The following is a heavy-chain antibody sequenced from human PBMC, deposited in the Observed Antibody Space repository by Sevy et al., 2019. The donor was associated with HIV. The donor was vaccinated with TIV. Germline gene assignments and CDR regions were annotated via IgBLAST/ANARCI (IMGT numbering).Heavy chain of an antibody. Sequence: GGSLRLSCEASGFTFSSYGMSWVRQAPGKGLEWVSYISGTGGSTDYADSVKGRFTISRDNSKNTLYIHMISLRAEDTAVYFCAKDGGRNWDQFFFGSWGQGTLVTVSS. D-gene: IGHD7-27*01. J-gene: IGHJ4*02. CDR3: AKDGGRNWDQFFFGS. CDR1: GFTFSSYG. V-gene: IGHV3-23*01. CDR2: ISGTGGST.